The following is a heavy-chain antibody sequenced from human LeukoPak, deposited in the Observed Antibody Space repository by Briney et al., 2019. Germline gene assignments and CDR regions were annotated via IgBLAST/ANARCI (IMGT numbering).Heavy chain of an antibody. D-gene: IGHD6-25*01. J-gene: IGHJ4*02. CDR1: GGSFSGYY. CDR2: INHSGST. V-gene: IGHV4-34*01. CDR3: ARGRRGVSESNSGFDY. Sequence: SETLSLTCAVYGGSFSGYYWSWIRQPPGKGLEWIGEINHSGSTNYNPSLKSRVTISVDTSKNQFSLKLSSVTAADTAVYYCARGRRGVSESNSGFDYWGQGTLVTVSS.